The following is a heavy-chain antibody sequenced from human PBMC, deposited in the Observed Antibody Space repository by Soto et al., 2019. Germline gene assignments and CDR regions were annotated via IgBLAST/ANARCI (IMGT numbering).Heavy chain of an antibody. J-gene: IGHJ4*02. CDR3: AKLQAYSYGPGAYLDY. D-gene: IGHD5-18*01. CDR2: INTDSGNP. V-gene: IGHV1-18*01. CDR1: GYTFNTYG. Sequence: QVQLVQSGGEVKKPGASVKVSCTASGYTFNTYGITWVRQAPGQGLEWMGWINTDSGNPRYAQKFQGRVSMTRDTSSGTAYMEMRSLTSDDTDVYYCAKLQAYSYGPGAYLDYWGQGTLVTVSS.